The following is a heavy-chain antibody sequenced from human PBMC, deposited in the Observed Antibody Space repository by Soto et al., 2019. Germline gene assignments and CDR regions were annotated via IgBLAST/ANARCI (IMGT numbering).Heavy chain of an antibody. D-gene: IGHD4-17*01. CDR3: ARDWATTVVTPPYY. CDR1: GFTFSDYF. Sequence: QVQLVESGAGLVMPGGSLRLSCAASGFTFSDYFMSWIRQAPAKGLEWVSYISSSSGFENHADSVRGRFTISSDSAKKSLFRQMNSLRVDDTAVYYWARDWATTVVTPPYYWGQGSLVTVYS. CDR2: ISSSSGFE. J-gene: IGHJ4*02. V-gene: IGHV3-11*05.